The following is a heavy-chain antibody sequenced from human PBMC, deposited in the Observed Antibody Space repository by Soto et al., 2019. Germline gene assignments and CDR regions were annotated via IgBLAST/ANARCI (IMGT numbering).Heavy chain of an antibody. J-gene: IGHJ6*02. Sequence: QVQLVESGGGVVQPGRSLRLSCAASGFTFSSYAMHWVRQAPGKGLEWVAVISYDGSNKYYADSVKGRFTISRDNSKNTLYLQMNSLRAEDTAVYYCARDYCSGGSCYGMDVWGQGTTVTVSS. D-gene: IGHD2-15*01. CDR3: ARDYCSGGSCYGMDV. CDR1: GFTFSSYA. V-gene: IGHV3-30-3*01. CDR2: ISYDGSNK.